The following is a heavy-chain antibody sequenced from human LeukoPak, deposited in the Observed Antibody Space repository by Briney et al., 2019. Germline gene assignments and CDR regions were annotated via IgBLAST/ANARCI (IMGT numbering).Heavy chain of an antibody. Sequence: ASVKVSCKASGYTFTSYGISWVRQAPGQGLEWMGWISTYNGNTNYAQKFRGRVTMTTDTSTSTAYMELRSLRSDDTAVYYCARVLGAAAAGTPDYWGQGTLVTVSS. D-gene: IGHD6-13*01. CDR1: GYTFTSYG. J-gene: IGHJ4*02. CDR3: ARVLGAAAAGTPDY. V-gene: IGHV1-18*01. CDR2: ISTYNGNT.